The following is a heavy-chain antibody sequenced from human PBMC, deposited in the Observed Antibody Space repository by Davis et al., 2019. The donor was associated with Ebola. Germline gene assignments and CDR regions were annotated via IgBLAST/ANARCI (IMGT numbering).Heavy chain of an antibody. CDR2: ISYDGSDE. V-gene: IGHV3-30-3*01. D-gene: IGHD3-16*01. Sequence: GESLKISCAASGFTLSNYAMHWVRQAPGKGLEWVAVISYDGSDEYYADSVKGRFIISRDNSKNTLFLQMDSLRADDTAVYYCARDFDMIMGDIFDLWGQGTMVTVSS. CDR1: GFTLSNYA. J-gene: IGHJ3*01. CDR3: ARDFDMIMGDIFDL.